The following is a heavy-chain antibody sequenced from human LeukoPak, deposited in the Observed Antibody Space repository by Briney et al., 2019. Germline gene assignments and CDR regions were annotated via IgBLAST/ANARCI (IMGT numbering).Heavy chain of an antibody. CDR1: GFTFDDYA. D-gene: IGHD6-19*01. J-gene: IGHJ4*02. V-gene: IGHV3-9*01. Sequence: GRSLRLSCAASGFTFDDYAMHWVRQAPGKGLEWVSGISWNSGSIGYADSVKGRFTISRDNAKKSVYLQMNSLRAEDTAVYYCARGSTYSSGWYTGFDYWGQGTLVTVSS. CDR2: ISWNSGSI. CDR3: ARGSTYSSGWYTGFDY.